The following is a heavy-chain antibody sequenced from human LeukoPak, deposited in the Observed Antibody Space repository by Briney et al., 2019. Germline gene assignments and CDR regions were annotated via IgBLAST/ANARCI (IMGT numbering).Heavy chain of an antibody. CDR3: ARERPTLLTRIRGIATAPDH. D-gene: IGHD3-10*01. V-gene: IGHV1-2*02. Sequence: GASVKVSCKPSGYVFTPYYINWVRQAPGQGLEWLGFVKPDTGATNSAQQLQGRVSMTSDASVTTAYMELSGLTSDDTALHFCARERPTLLTRIRGIATAPDHWGQGTLVTVSS. J-gene: IGHJ5*02. CDR2: VKPDTGAT. CDR1: GYVFTPYY.